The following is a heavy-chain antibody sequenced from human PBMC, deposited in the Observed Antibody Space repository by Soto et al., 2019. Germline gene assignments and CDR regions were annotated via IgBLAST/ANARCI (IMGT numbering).Heavy chain of an antibody. V-gene: IGHV1-18*01. D-gene: IGHD3-10*01. J-gene: IGHJ4*02. CDR1: GYTFTSYG. CDR3: ARPRITMVRGVSFFDY. CDR2: ISAYNGNT. Sequence: GASVKVSCKASGYTFTSYGISWVRQAPGQGLEWMGWISAYNGNTNYAQKLQGRVTMTTDTSTSTAYMELRSLRSDDTAVYYCARPRITMVRGVSFFDYWGQGTLVTVSS.